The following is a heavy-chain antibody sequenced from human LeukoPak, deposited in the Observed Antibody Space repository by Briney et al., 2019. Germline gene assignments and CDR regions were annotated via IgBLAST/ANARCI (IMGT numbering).Heavy chain of an antibody. J-gene: IGHJ4*01. Sequence: PGGSLRLSCAASGFTFNDSAMHWVRQAYGTGLEWVARIRSKANTYAASYAASVKGRFTISRDDSKNTASLQMNSLKTEDTAVYYCMARGDSYGLFDYWGHGTLVTVSS. CDR3: MARGDSYGLFDY. V-gene: IGHV3-73*01. CDR2: IRSKANTYAA. D-gene: IGHD5-18*01. CDR1: GFTFNDSA.